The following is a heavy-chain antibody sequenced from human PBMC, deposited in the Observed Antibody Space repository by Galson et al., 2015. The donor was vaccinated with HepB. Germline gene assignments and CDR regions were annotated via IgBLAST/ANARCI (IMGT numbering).Heavy chain of an antibody. CDR1: GFTFRNYA. Sequence: SLRLSCAASGFTFRNYAMHWVRQAPGEGLEWVSAIRGSGDTTYYADSVKGRFTISRDNSKNTLSLQMNSLRVEDSAVYYCAKKVGASTGRFDYWGQGTLVAVSS. CDR2: IRGSGDTT. J-gene: IGHJ4*02. D-gene: IGHD1-26*01. V-gene: IGHV3-23*01. CDR3: AKKVGASTGRFDY.